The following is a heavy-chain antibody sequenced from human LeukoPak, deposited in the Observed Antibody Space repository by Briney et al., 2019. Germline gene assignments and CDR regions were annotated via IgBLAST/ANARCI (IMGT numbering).Heavy chain of an antibody. CDR1: GGSFSRGYYY. Sequence: SQTLSLTCTVSGGSFSRGYYYWTWIRQPAGKGLEWIGHIYTSGSTDYNPSLKSRVTISVDTSKNQFSLKVNSVTAADTAVYYCARDLGYSSSYWGQGTLVTVSS. J-gene: IGHJ4*02. CDR3: ARDLGYSSSY. V-gene: IGHV4-61*09. D-gene: IGHD6-6*01. CDR2: IYTSGST.